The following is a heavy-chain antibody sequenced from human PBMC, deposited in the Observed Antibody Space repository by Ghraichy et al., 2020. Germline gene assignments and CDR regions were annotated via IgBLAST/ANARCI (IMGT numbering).Heavy chain of an antibody. Sequence: ETLSLTCTVSGGSISSYYWSWIRQPPGKGLEWIGYIYTSGSTNYNPSLKSRVTISVDTSKNQFSLKLSSVTAADTAVYYCARQEYDILTGYWGTFDIWGQGTMVTVSS. CDR3: ARQEYDILTGYWGTFDI. J-gene: IGHJ3*02. CDR2: IYTSGST. D-gene: IGHD3-9*01. V-gene: IGHV4-4*09. CDR1: GGSISSYY.